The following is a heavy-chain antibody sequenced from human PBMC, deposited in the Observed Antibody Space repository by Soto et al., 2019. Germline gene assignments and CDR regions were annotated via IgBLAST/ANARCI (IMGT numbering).Heavy chain of an antibody. CDR3: AIVVRLGELSLYGADY. CDR1: GYTFTSYG. V-gene: IGHV1-18*01. Sequence: ASVKVSCKASGYTFTSYGISWVRQAPGQGLEWMGWISAYNGNTNYAQKLQGRVTMTTDTSTSTAYMELRSLRSDDTAVYYCAIVVRLGELSLYGADYWSQGTLVTVSS. J-gene: IGHJ4*02. D-gene: IGHD3-16*02. CDR2: ISAYNGNT.